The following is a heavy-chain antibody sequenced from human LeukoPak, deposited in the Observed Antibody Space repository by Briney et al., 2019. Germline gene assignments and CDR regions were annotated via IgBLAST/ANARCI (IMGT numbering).Heavy chain of an antibody. V-gene: IGHV3-20*04. CDR3: ATNPPGRTYLQD. Sequence: GGSLRLSCAASGFTFDDYGMTWVRQVPGKGLEWIAEINWIGDTTRYGDSVKGRFTISRDNAKNSLDLQISSLRVEDTAFYYCATNPPGRTYLQDWGQGTLVTVSS. CDR1: GFTFDDYG. J-gene: IGHJ1*01. CDR2: INWIGDTT. D-gene: IGHD1-1*01.